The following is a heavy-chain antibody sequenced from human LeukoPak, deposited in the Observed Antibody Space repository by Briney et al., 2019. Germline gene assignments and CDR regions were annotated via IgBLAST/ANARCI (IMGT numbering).Heavy chain of an antibody. CDR3: ARDGPGVVVVPAASYYYYGMDV. D-gene: IGHD2-2*01. CDR2: ISAYNGNT. Sequence: ASVKVSCKASGYTFTSYGISWVRQAPGQGLEWMGWISAYNGNTNYAQKLQGRVTMTTDTPTSTAYMELRSLRSDDTAVYYCARDGPGVVVVPAASYYYYGMDVWGQGTTVTVSS. CDR1: GYTFTSYG. V-gene: IGHV1-18*01. J-gene: IGHJ6*02.